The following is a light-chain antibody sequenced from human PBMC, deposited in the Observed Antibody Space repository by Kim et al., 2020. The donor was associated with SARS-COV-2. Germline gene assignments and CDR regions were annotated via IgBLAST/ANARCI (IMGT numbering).Light chain of an antibody. Sequence: DIQMTQSPSSLSASVGDRVTITCRSSQSVGIFVSWYQHKPGIAPNLLIYGASSVQSGVPSRFSGSGSGTEFTLTISSLQPEDFATYYCQHRRGIPPITFGQGTRLEIK. V-gene: IGKV1-39*01. CDR3: QHRRGIPPIT. CDR1: QSVGIF. J-gene: IGKJ5*01. CDR2: GAS.